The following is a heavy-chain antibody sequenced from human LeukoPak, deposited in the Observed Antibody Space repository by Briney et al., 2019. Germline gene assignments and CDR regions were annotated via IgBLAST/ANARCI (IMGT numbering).Heavy chain of an antibody. CDR1: GFTFSSYS. CDR2: ISSSSSYI. D-gene: IGHD5-12*01. V-gene: IGHV3-21*01. CDR3: ARDRDIVATRILGY. Sequence: GGSLRLSCAAAGFTFSSYSMNWVRQAPGKGLEWVSSISSSSSYIYYADSGKGRFTISRDNAKNSLYLQMNSLRAEDTAVYYCARDRDIVATRILGYWGQGTLVTVSS. J-gene: IGHJ4*02.